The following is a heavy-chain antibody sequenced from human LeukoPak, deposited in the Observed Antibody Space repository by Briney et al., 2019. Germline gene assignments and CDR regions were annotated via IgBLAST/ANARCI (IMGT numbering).Heavy chain of an antibody. CDR2: ISNDGGKR. D-gene: IGHD1-26*01. CDR1: GITASNYG. J-gene: IGHJ3*02. CDR3: ADTGRYHGFHI. Sequence: PGGSLRLSCAASGITASNYGMHWVRQAPGKGLEWVAVISNDGGKRFYTESVKGRFAISRDNSKSTLYLQMSSLRVEDTAVFYCADTGRYHGFHIWGQGTMVTVSS. V-gene: IGHV3-30*03.